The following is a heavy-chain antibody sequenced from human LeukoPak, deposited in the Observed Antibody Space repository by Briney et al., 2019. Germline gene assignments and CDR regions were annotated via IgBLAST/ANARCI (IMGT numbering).Heavy chain of an antibody. V-gene: IGHV3-30*04. CDR2: ISRDGSNK. Sequence: GGSLRLSCAASGFTFRNYVMHWVRQAPGKGLEWVAGISRDGSNKYYADSMKGRFIIPRDNSKNTLYLQMNSLRAEDTAIYYCVRENDAFDIWGQGTMVIVSS. J-gene: IGHJ3*02. CDR3: VRENDAFDI. CDR1: GFTFRNYV.